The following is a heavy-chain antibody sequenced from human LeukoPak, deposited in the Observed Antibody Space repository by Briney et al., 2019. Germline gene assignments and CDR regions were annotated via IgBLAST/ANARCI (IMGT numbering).Heavy chain of an antibody. CDR3: TTDTIYDFQRDY. J-gene: IGHJ4*02. CDR2: IKSKTDGGTT. Sequence: PGGSLRLSCAASGFTFSNAWMSWVRQAPGKGLEWVGRIKSKTDGGTTDYAAPVKGRFTISRDDSKNTLYLQMNSLKTEDTAVYYCTTDTIYDFQRDYWGQGTLVTVSS. D-gene: IGHD3-3*01. CDR1: GFTFSNAW. V-gene: IGHV3-15*01.